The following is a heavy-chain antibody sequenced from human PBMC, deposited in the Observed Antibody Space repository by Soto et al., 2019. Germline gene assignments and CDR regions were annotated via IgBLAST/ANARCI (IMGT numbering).Heavy chain of an antibody. CDR2: IYSGGST. D-gene: IGHD3-10*01. J-gene: IGHJ6*03. Sequence: PGGSMRLSCAASGFTVSSNYMSWVRQAPGKGLEWVSVIYSGGSTYYADSVKGRFTISRDNSKNTLYLQMNSLRAEDTAVYYCARDQYGSGSDYYYYMDVWGKGTTVTVSS. CDR3: ARDQYGSGSDYYYYMDV. V-gene: IGHV3-66*01. CDR1: GFTVSSNY.